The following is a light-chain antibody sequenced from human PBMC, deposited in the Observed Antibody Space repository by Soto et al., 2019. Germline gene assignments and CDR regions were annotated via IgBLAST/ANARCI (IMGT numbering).Light chain of an antibody. Sequence: QSVLTQPPSVSGATGRRVSISCTGSNSNIGAGYDVNWYQQLPGTAPKLLIYANIDRPSGVPDRFSGSKSGASAFLVITGLQAEDEAAHYCQSYDSSLSGSRVFGGGTKLTV. CDR2: ANI. V-gene: IGLV1-40*01. CDR1: NSNIGAGYD. CDR3: QSYDSSLSGSRV. J-gene: IGLJ3*02.